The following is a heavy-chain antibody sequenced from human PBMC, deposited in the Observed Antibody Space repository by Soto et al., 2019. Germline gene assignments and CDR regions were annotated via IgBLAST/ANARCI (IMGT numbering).Heavy chain of an antibody. V-gene: IGHV4-34*01. CDR1: GGSFSGYY. CDR3: ARDGFCTETSCRIGNWFDP. Sequence: PSETLSLTCAVYGGSFSGYYWSWIRQAPGKGLEWIGEINHRGGTYNPSLTSRVTMSVDTSKNQFSLKLTSVTAADTAVYYCARDGFCTETSCRIGNWFDPWGQGTQVTVSS. J-gene: IGHJ5*02. D-gene: IGHD2-8*02. CDR2: INHRGGT.